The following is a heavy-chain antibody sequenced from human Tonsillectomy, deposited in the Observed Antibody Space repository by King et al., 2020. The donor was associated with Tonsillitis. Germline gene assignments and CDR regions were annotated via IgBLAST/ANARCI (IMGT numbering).Heavy chain of an antibody. Sequence: VQSGAEVKKPGASVKVSCKTSGYSFTGYYIQWVRQAPGQGLEWMGWINPNSGDTNYAQKFQGRVTMTRDTSISSVYMELSRLRSDDTAVFYCARVSTGGKYSSGRYPLDYWGQGTLVTVSP. J-gene: IGHJ4*02. CDR2: INPNSGDT. D-gene: IGHD6-19*01. V-gene: IGHV1-2*02. CDR3: ARVSTGGKYSSGRYPLDY. CDR1: GYSFTGYY.